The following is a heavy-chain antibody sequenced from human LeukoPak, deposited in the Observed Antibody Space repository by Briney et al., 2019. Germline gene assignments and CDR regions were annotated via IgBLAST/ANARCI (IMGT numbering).Heavy chain of an antibody. CDR1: GGSISSSNW. CDR2: IYWDDDK. J-gene: IGHJ3*02. Sequence: TLSLTCAVSGGSISSSNWWSWIRQPPVKALEWLALIYWDDDKRHSPSLKSRLTITKDTSKNQVVLTMTNMDPVDTATYYCAHRWPHAFDIWGQGTMVTVSS. CDR3: AHRWPHAFDI. V-gene: IGHV2-5*08. D-gene: IGHD5-12*01.